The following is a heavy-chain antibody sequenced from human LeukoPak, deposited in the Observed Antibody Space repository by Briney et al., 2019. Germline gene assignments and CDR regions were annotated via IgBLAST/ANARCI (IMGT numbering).Heavy chain of an antibody. J-gene: IGHJ3*02. V-gene: IGHV1-2*02. Sequence: ASVKVSCKASGYTFTGYYMHWVRQAPGQGLEWMGWINPNSGGTNYAQKFQGRVTMTRDTSISTAYMELSRLRSDDTAVYYCAGNYKILTGYYDDDGFGIWGQGTKVTVSS. CDR1: GYTFTGYY. CDR2: INPNSGGT. CDR3: AGNYKILTGYYDDDGFGI. D-gene: IGHD3-9*01.